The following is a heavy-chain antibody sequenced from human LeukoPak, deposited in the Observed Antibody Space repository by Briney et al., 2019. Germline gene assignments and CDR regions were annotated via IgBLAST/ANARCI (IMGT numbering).Heavy chain of an antibody. J-gene: IGHJ4*02. CDR3: ARDGNDYYYDQ. CDR1: GFIFKTYT. Sequence: GGSLRLSCAASGFIFKTYTMTWVRQAPGKGLEWVSSITGDCKYITYADSVKGRFTISRDNAKNSLYLQVASLRGDDTATYYCARDGNDYYYDQWGQGTLVTVSS. V-gene: IGHV3-21*01. D-gene: IGHD3-16*01. CDR2: ITGDCKYI.